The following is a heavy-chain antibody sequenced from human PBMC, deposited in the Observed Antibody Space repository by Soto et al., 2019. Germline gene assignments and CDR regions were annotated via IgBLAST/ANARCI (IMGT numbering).Heavy chain of an antibody. V-gene: IGHV2-70*11. D-gene: IGHD5-18*01. J-gene: IGHJ4*02. CDR3: VREKRGYSPDY. CDR1: GFSLSASEMC. Sequence: GSGPTLGNPTQTLTLTCTFLGFSLSASEMCVSWIRQPPGKALEWLARIDWDDGKYYSTSLKTRLTISKDTSKNQVVLTMTNMDSVDTATYYCVREKRGYSPDYWGQGTLVTVSS. CDR2: IDWDDGK.